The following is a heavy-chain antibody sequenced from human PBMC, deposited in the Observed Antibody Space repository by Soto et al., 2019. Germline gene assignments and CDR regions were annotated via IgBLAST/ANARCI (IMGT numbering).Heavy chain of an antibody. CDR3: TIVRVADSALDR. Sequence: GGSLRLSRVGSGFIFSNNGMPWVRPTPGKGLEWVAFMSYDGSDTFYADSVKGRFTISRDNSKNTLFLNMSNLRAEDTAMYYCTIVRVADSALDRWGQGTLVTVSS. J-gene: IGHJ5*02. CDR1: GFIFSNNG. V-gene: IGHV3-30*02. D-gene: IGHD3-10*02. CDR2: MSYDGSDT.